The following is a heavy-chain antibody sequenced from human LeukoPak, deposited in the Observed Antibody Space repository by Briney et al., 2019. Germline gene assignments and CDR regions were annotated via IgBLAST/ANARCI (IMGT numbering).Heavy chain of an antibody. J-gene: IGHJ4*02. CDR2: ISWNSGSI. CDR3: AKARKRYCSGATCYHFDS. Sequence: GGSLRLSCAASGFTFDDYAMHWVRQAPGKGLEWVSGISWNSGSIGFGDSVKGRFTMSRDNGKNSLYLQMNSLGPEDTALYYCAKARKRYCSGATCYHFDSWGQGTLVTVSS. V-gene: IGHV3-9*01. CDR1: GFTFDDYA. D-gene: IGHD2-15*01.